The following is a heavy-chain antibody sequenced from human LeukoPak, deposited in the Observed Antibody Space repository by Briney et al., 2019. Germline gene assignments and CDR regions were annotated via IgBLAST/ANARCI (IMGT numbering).Heavy chain of an antibody. Sequence: PGGSLRLSCAASGFTFSSYSMNWVRQAPGKGLEWVSSISSSSSYIYYADSVKGRFTISRDNAKNSLYLQMNSLRAEDTAVYYCARDWDGSGTSLDYWGQGTLVTVSS. J-gene: IGHJ4*02. CDR2: ISSSSSYI. CDR1: GFTFSSYS. D-gene: IGHD3-10*01. CDR3: ARDWDGSGTSLDY. V-gene: IGHV3-21*01.